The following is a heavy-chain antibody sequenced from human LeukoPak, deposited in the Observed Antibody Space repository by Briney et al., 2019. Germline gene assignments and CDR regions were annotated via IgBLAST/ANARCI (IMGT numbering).Heavy chain of an antibody. Sequence: PSETLSLTCAVYGGSFSGYYWSWIRQPPGKGLEWIGEINHSGSTYYNPSLKSRVTISVDRSKNQFSLKLSSVTAADTAVYYCARDYAYGDYVWFDPWGQGTLVTVSS. CDR1: GGSFSGYY. D-gene: IGHD4-17*01. V-gene: IGHV4-34*01. CDR2: INHSGST. J-gene: IGHJ5*02. CDR3: ARDYAYGDYVWFDP.